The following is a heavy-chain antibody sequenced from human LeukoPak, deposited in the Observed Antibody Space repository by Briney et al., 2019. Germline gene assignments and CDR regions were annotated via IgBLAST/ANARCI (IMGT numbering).Heavy chain of an antibody. Sequence: SETLSLTCTVSGGSISSSSYYWGWIRQPPGQGLEWIGSIYYSGSTYYNPSLKSRVTISVDTSKNQFSLKLSSVTAADTAVYYCAREVYYYGSGSYYNPNCYFDYWGQGTLVTVSS. V-gene: IGHV4-39*07. CDR2: IYYSGST. CDR3: AREVYYYGSGSYYNPNCYFDY. D-gene: IGHD3-10*01. CDR1: GGSISSSSYY. J-gene: IGHJ4*02.